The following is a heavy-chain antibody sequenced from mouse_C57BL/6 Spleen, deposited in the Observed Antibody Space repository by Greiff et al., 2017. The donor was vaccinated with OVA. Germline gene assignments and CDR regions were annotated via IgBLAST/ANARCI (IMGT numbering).Heavy chain of an antibody. CDR2: IDPETGGT. Sequence: QVQLQQSGAELVRPGASVTLSCKASGYTFTDYEMHWVKQTPVHGLEWIGAIDPETGGTAYNQKFKGKAILTADKSSSTAYMELRSLTSEDSAVYYCTRSRTGTRYFDYWGQGTTLTVSS. V-gene: IGHV1-15*01. CDR3: TRSRTGTRYFDY. CDR1: GYTFTDYE. D-gene: IGHD4-1*01. J-gene: IGHJ2*01.